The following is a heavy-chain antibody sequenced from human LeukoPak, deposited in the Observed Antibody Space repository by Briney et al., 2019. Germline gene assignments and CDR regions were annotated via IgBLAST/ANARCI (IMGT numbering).Heavy chain of an antibody. CDR2: INSDGTRP. CDR3: ARVVDGVTGCDI. CDR1: GFTFSSFW. D-gene: IGHD2-15*01. Sequence: PGGSLRLSCAASGFTFSSFWMHWVRQAPGKGLVWVSRINSDGTRPNYADSVKGRFTISRDNAKNTLYLQMNSLRVEDTAVYYCARVVDGVTGCDIWGQGTMVTVSS. V-gene: IGHV3-74*01. J-gene: IGHJ3*02.